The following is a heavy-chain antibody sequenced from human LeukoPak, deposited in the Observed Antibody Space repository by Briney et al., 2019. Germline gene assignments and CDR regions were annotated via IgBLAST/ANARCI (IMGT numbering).Heavy chain of an antibody. D-gene: IGHD6-25*01. J-gene: IGHJ4*02. V-gene: IGHV3-11*01. CDR3: ARERGYAPFDY. Sequence: PGGPLRFSCAASGFTSGAYYMTWIGQAPGKGLEWVSYISSSGSTIYYADSVKGRFTISRDNAKNSLYLQMNSLRAEDTAVYYCARERGYAPFDYWGQGTLVTVSS. CDR1: GFTSGAYY. CDR2: ISSSGSTI.